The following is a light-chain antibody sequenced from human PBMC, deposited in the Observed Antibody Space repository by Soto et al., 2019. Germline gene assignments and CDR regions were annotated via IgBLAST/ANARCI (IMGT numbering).Light chain of an antibody. CDR3: QQRSNFLT. V-gene: IGKV3-11*01. J-gene: IGKJ4*01. Sequence: EVVLTQSPDTLSLPPGERATLSCRASQSISSYLAWYQQKPGQAPRLLIYDASSRATGIPARFSGSGSGTDFTLTISSLEPEDFAVYYCQQRSNFLTFGGGTKVDIK. CDR1: QSISSY. CDR2: DAS.